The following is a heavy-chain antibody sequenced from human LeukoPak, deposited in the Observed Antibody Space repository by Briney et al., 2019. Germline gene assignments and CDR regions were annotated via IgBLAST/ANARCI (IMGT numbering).Heavy chain of an antibody. Sequence: PGGSLRLSSAASGFTFSDYYMSWIRQAPGKGLEWVSYISSSGSTIYYADSVKGRFTISRDNAKNSLYLQMNSLRAEDTAVYYCATGGYSSSWSLGMDVWGQGTTVTVSS. J-gene: IGHJ6*02. CDR1: GFTFSDYY. CDR3: ATGGYSSSWSLGMDV. D-gene: IGHD6-13*01. V-gene: IGHV3-11*01. CDR2: ISSSGSTI.